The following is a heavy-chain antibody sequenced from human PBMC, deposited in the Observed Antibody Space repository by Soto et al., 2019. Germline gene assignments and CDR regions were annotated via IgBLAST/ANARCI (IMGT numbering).Heavy chain of an antibody. D-gene: IGHD3-22*01. CDR2: IYYSGST. CDR3: ARDVVVKNYYYGMDV. J-gene: IGHJ6*02. V-gene: IGHV4-61*01. Sequence: AETLSLTCTVSGGSVSSGSYYWSWIRQPPGKGLEWVGYIYYSGSTNYNPSLKSRVTISVDTSKNQFSLKLSSVTAADTAVHYCARDVVVKNYYYGMDVWGQGTTVTVSS. CDR1: GGSVSSGSYY.